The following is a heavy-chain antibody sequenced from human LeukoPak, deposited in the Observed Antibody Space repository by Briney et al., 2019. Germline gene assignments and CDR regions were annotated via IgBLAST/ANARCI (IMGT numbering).Heavy chain of an antibody. CDR3: ARGVSLWFGELLRLDY. CDR1: GFTFSSYS. Sequence: RGSLRLSCAASGFTFSSYSMNWVRQAPGKGLEWVSSISSSSSYIYYADSVKGRFTISRDNAKNSLYLQMNSLRAEDTAVYYCARGVSLWFGELLRLDYWGQGTLVTVSS. D-gene: IGHD3-10*01. CDR2: ISSSSSYI. J-gene: IGHJ4*02. V-gene: IGHV3-21*01.